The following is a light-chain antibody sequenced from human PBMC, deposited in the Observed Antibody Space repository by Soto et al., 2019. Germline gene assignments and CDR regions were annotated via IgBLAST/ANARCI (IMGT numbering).Light chain of an antibody. CDR1: QTVRDN. Sequence: ELVMTQSPATLSVSPGERATLSCRASQTVRDNLGWYQQKPGQPPRLLIYAATTRATGIPARFSGSGSGTEFTLTISSLQSEDFAVYYCQQYNNWPLTFGGGTKVDIK. J-gene: IGKJ4*01. V-gene: IGKV3D-15*01. CDR3: QQYNNWPLT. CDR2: AAT.